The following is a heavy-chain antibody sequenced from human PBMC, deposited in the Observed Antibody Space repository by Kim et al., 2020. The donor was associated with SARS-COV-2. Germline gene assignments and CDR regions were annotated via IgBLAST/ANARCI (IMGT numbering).Heavy chain of an antibody. CDR2: INHSGST. D-gene: IGHD3-10*01. V-gene: IGHV4-34*01. J-gene: IGHJ6*02. Sequence: SETLSLTCAVYGGSFSGYYWSWIRQPPGKGLEWIGEINHSGSTNYNPSLKSRVTISVDTSKNQFSLKLSSVTAADTAVYYCARGYLRGVVGCMDVWGQGTTVTVSS. CDR1: GGSFSGYY. CDR3: ARGYLRGVVGCMDV.